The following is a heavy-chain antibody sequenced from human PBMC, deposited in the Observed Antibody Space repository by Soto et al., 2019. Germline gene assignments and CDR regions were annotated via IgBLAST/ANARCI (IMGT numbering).Heavy chain of an antibody. Sequence: QVQLQESGPGLVKPSQTLSLTCTVSGGSISTVDYWWSWIRQSPDMGLEWIGHIYDGGRTYNHPSLGSRVTMSVDTSKSQLSLTLRSVSAADTAVYYCARGPSGDKVDSWGQGTLVTVSS. J-gene: IGHJ4*02. CDR2: IYDGGRT. CDR1: GGSISTVDYW. CDR3: ARGPSGDKVDS. V-gene: IGHV4-30-4*01. D-gene: IGHD7-27*01.